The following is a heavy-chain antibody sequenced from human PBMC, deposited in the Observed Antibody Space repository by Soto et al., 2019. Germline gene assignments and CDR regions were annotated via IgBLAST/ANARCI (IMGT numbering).Heavy chain of an antibody. CDR1: GGTFSSYA. CDR2: IIPIFGTA. J-gene: IGHJ4*02. Sequence: GASVKVSCKASGGTFSSYAISWVRQAPGQGLEWMGGIIPIFGTANYAQKFQGRVTITADESTSTAYMELSSLRSEDTAVYYCALVQQPPNYFDYWGQGILVTVSS. D-gene: IGHD2-2*01. CDR3: ALVQQPPNYFDY. V-gene: IGHV1-69*13.